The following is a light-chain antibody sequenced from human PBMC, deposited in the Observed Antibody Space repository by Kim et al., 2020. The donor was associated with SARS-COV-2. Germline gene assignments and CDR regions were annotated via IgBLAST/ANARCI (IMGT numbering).Light chain of an antibody. CDR1: SSDVGGYNY. Sequence: PGQSVTISCTGTSSDVGGYNYVSWYQQHPGKAPKLMIYEVSKRPSGVPDRFSGSKSGNTASLTVSGPQAEDEADYYCSSYAGNSVVFGGGTQLTVL. CDR2: EVS. J-gene: IGLJ2*01. V-gene: IGLV2-8*01. CDR3: SSYAGNSVV.